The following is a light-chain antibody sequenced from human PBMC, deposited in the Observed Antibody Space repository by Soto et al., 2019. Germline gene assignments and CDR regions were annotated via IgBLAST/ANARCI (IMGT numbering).Light chain of an antibody. CDR3: SSYAGSDIWV. CDR2: EVS. J-gene: IGLJ3*02. V-gene: IGLV2-8*01. Sequence: QSALTQPPSASGSPGQSVTISCTGTRSDVGGYNYVSWYQQYPGKAPKLMIYEVSKRPSGVPDRFSGSKSGKTASLTVSGLQAEDEADYYCSSYAGSDIWVFGGGTKLTVL. CDR1: RSDVGGYNY.